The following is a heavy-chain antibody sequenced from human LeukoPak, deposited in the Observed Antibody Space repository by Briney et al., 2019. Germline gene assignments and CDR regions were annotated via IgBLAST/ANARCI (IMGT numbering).Heavy chain of an antibody. Sequence: GGSLRLSCAASVFTFDDYGMSWVRQAPGKGLEWVSGINWNGDSTGYADSVKGRFTLSRDNAKNSLYLQMNSLRADDTALYYCARGGYYDNSGASDYWGQGTLVSVSS. CDR3: ARGGYYDNSGASDY. CDR2: INWNGDST. V-gene: IGHV3-20*04. CDR1: VFTFDDYG. D-gene: IGHD3-22*01. J-gene: IGHJ4*02.